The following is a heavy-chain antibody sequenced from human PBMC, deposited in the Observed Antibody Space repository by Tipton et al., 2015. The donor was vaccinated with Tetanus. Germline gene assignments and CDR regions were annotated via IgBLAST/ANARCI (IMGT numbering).Heavy chain of an antibody. J-gene: IGHJ5*02. CDR2: ISSSSSTI. V-gene: IGHV3-48*02. CDR3: ARDYRTYWGEQNWFDP. D-gene: IGHD2-21*01. Sequence: SLRLSCAASGFTFSSYSMNWVRQAPGKGLEWVSYISSSSSTIYYADSVKGRFTISRDNAKNSLCLQMNSLRDEDTAVYYCARDYRTYWGEQNWFDPWGQGTLVTVSS. CDR1: GFTFSSYS.